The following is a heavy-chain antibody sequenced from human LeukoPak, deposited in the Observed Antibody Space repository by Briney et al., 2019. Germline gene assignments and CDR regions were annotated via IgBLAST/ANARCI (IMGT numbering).Heavy chain of an antibody. CDR2: ISKSGSYI. CDR1: EFTFSGST. CDR3: ARDRPLVRGVIIALGDAFDI. D-gene: IGHD3-10*01. J-gene: IGHJ3*02. V-gene: IGHV3-21*01. Sequence: GGSLRLSCAASEFTFSGSTMNWVRQAPGKGLEWVSSISKSGSYIGYADSVRGRFTISRDNAKNSLLLEMNSLRAEDTAVYYCARDRPLVRGVIIALGDAFDIWGQGTMVTVSS.